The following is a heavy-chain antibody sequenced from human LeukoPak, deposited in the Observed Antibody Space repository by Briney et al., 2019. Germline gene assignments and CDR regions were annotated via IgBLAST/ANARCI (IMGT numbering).Heavy chain of an antibody. CDR2: IWYDGSNK. J-gene: IGHJ5*02. V-gene: IGHV3-33*01. Sequence: PGGSLRLSCAASGFTFSSYGMHWVRQAPGKGLEWVAVIWYDGSNKYYADSVKGRFTISRDNSKNTLYLQMNSLRAEDTAVYYCARARRQYSRSPSWFDPWGQGTLVTVSS. CDR3: ARARRQYSRSPSWFDP. D-gene: IGHD6-6*01. CDR1: GFTFSSYG.